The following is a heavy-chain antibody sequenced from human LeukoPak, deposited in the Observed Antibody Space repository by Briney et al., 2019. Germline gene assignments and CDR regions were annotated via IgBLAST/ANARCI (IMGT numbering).Heavy chain of an antibody. CDR3: ASSRSGAPYYYYYYMDV. J-gene: IGHJ6*03. V-gene: IGHV4-59*01. Sequence: SETLSLTCTVSGGSISSYYWSWIRQPPGKGLEWIGYIYHSGSTNYNPSLKSRVTISIDTSKNQFSLKLSSVTAADTAVYYCASSRSGAPYYYYYYMDVWGKGTTVTISS. D-gene: IGHD1-26*01. CDR2: IYHSGST. CDR1: GGSISSYY.